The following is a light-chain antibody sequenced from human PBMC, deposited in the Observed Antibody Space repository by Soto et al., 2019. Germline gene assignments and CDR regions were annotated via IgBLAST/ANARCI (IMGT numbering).Light chain of an antibody. Sequence: QSVLTQPPSVSAAAGQKVTISCSGSSSNIGTNRISWYQQLSGTAPKLLIYDNNKRPSGFPDRFSGSKSGTSGTLVITGLQTGDEAVYYRGTWDNSLSAYVFGTGTKVTVL. J-gene: IGLJ1*01. CDR3: GTWDNSLSAYV. CDR2: DNN. CDR1: SSNIGTNR. V-gene: IGLV1-51*01.